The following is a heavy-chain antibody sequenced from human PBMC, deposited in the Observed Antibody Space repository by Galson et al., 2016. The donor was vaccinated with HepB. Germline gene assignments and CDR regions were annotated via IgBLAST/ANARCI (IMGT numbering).Heavy chain of an antibody. CDR3: ARGDNPDYGDYASAYYYMDV. CDR2: INHSGAT. Sequence: SETLSLTCAVSGGSFSTYYWTWIRQPPGKGLEWIGDINHSGATNYNPSLKSRVTIAVDTSNNQFSLKLSSVTAADTAVYYCARGDNPDYGDYASAYYYMDVWGKGTTVTVSS. J-gene: IGHJ6*03. D-gene: IGHD4-17*01. V-gene: IGHV4-34*01. CDR1: GGSFSTYY.